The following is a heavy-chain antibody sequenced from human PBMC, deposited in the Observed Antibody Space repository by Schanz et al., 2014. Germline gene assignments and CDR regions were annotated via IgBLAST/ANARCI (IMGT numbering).Heavy chain of an antibody. D-gene: IGHD3-10*01. CDR2: INGDGSRT. J-gene: IGHJ4*02. Sequence: EVQLLESGGGLVQPGGSLRLSCAASGFTFSSYAMSWVRQAPGKGLEWVSRINGDGSRTAYADSVKGRFTISRDNAKNTLYLQMNSLRAEDTALYYCVRDELLWFGEVLSLDYWGQGALVTVSS. V-gene: IGHV3-23*01. CDR1: GFTFSSYA. CDR3: VRDELLWFGEVLSLDY.